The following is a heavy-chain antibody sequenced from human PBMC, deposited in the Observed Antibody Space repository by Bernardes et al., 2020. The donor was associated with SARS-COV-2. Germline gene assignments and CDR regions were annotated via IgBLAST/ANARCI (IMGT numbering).Heavy chain of an antibody. V-gene: IGHV4-59*02. CDR1: NGSVNSYY. CDR2: ISYSGRT. J-gene: IGHJ5*01. CDR3: ARLAYSRLNWVDS. D-gene: IGHD5-18*01. Sequence: SETLSLTCTVSNGSVNSYYWSWLRQSPGTGLEYIGYISYSGRTNYNPSLKSRLTISLDTANNQFSLTLSPLTSADTAGYFCARLAYSRLNWVDSWGQGTLVTVSS.